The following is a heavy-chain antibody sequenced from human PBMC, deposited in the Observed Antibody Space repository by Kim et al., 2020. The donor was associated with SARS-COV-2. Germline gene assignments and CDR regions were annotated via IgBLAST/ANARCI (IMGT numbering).Heavy chain of an antibody. J-gene: IGHJ6*02. Sequence: GGSLRLSCAASGFTFSDYYMSWIRQAPGKGLEWVSYISSSSSYTNYADSVKGRFTISRDNAKNSLYLQMNSLRAEDTAVYYCARDESPYGSGSYHYYYYGMDVWGQGTTVTVSS. D-gene: IGHD3-10*01. CDR2: ISSSSSYT. CDR3: ARDESPYGSGSYHYYYYGMDV. CDR1: GFTFSDYY. V-gene: IGHV3-11*06.